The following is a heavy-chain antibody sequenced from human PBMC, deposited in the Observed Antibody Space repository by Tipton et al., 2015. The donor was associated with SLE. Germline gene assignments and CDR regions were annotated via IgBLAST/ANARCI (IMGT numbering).Heavy chain of an antibody. J-gene: IGHJ6*02. Sequence: TLSLTCTVSGGSISSYYWSWIRQPPGKGLEWIGYIYYSGSTNYNPSLKSRVTISVDTSKNQFSLKLSSVTAADTAVYYCASAIPYYYGSSDYYYYYGMDVWGQGTTVTVSS. CDR2: IYYSGST. CDR1: GGSISSYY. D-gene: IGHD3-22*01. V-gene: IGHV4-59*01. CDR3: ASAIPYYYGSSDYYYYYGMDV.